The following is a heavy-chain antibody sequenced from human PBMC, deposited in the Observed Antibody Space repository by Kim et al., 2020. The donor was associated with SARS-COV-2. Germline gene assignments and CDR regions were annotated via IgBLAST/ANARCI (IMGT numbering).Heavy chain of an antibody. J-gene: IGHJ3*02. Sequence: VDSVKGRFTISRDNAKNSLYMKMNSLSAEDTAVYYCARDQYYYHSSHFDIWGQGTMVTVSS. CDR3: ARDQYYYHSSHFDI. V-gene: IGHV3-7*03. D-gene: IGHD3-22*01.